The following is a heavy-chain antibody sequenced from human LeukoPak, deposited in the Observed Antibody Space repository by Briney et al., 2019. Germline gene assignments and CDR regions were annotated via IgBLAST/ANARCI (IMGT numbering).Heavy chain of an antibody. D-gene: IGHD1-20*01. V-gene: IGHV4-39*07. Sequence: SETLSLTCTVSGVSISSSNSYWGWIRQPPGKGLEWIGSIYYSGSTNYNPSLKSRVTISVDTSKNQFSLKLSSVTAADTAVYYCARGLDNWSVYIFDNWGLGTLVTVSS. CDR2: IYYSGST. CDR1: GVSISSSNSY. J-gene: IGHJ4*02. CDR3: ARGLDNWSVYIFDN.